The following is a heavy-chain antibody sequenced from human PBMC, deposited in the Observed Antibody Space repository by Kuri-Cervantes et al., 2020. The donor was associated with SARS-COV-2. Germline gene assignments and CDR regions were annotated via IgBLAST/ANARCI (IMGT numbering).Heavy chain of an antibody. CDR1: GLTFSNYN. J-gene: IGHJ4*02. D-gene: IGHD5-18*01. CDR2: ITSSSTTI. Sequence: GESLKISCAASGLTFSNYNMNWVRQAPGKGLEWISSITSSSTTIHYADSVKGRFTISRDNAKNSLYLQMNSLRAEDTAVYYCARAADTDYWGQGTLVTVSS. CDR3: ARAADTDY. V-gene: IGHV3-48*01.